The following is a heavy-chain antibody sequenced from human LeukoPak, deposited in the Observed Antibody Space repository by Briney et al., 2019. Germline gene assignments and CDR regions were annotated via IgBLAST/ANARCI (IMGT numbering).Heavy chain of an antibody. CDR1: GGSISSGGYY. D-gene: IGHD2-15*01. Sequence: SETLSLTCTVSGGSISSGGYYWTWIRQHPGKGLEWIWYIYYSGSTYYNPSLTSRVTISVDTSKNQFSLRLSSVTAADTAVYYCALGYCGGGSCYAREYFQHWGQGTLVTVSS. J-gene: IGHJ1*01. V-gene: IGHV4-31*03. CDR2: IYYSGST. CDR3: ALGYCGGGSCYAREYFQH.